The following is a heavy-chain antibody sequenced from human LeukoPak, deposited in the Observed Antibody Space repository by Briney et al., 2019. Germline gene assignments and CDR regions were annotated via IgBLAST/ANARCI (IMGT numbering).Heavy chain of an antibody. J-gene: IGHJ6*03. CDR3: ARANTHQLPYYYYYYMDV. Sequence: PSETLSLTCTVSGGSISSSSYYWGWIRQPPGKGLEWIGSIYYSGSTSYNPSLKSRVTIPVDTSKNQFSLKLSSVTAADTAVYYCARANTHQLPYYYYYYMDVWGKGTTVTVSS. CDR2: IYYSGST. D-gene: IGHD2-2*01. V-gene: IGHV4-39*07. CDR1: GGSISSSSYY.